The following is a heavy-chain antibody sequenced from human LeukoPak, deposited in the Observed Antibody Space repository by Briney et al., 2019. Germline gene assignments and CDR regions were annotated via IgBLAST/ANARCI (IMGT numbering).Heavy chain of an antibody. Sequence: SETLSLTCTVSGGSISSYYWSWIRQPPWKGLEWIGYIYYSGSTNYNPSLKSRVTISVDTSKNQFSLKLSSVTAADTAVYYCARRPIRKAAAGRYFDLWGRGTLVTVSS. CDR2: IYYSGST. CDR1: GGSISSYY. V-gene: IGHV4-59*08. J-gene: IGHJ2*01. D-gene: IGHD6-13*01. CDR3: ARRPIRKAAAGRYFDL.